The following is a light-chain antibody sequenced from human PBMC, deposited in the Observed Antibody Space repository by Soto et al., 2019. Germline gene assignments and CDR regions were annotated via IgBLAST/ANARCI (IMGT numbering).Light chain of an antibody. CDR1: RSVRSN. CDR3: QQRSNWPPST. V-gene: IGKV3D-20*02. J-gene: IGKJ5*01. CDR2: GAS. Sequence: VLTQSRGTLPWSAGERTSRWWRDSRSVRSNFLAWYHQRPGRAPRLLIYGASTRATSFPARFSGSGSGTDFTLTISSLQSEDFAVYYCQQRSNWPPSTFGQGTRLEIK.